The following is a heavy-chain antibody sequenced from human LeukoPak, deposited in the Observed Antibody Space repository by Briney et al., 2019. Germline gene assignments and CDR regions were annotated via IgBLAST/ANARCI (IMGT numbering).Heavy chain of an antibody. J-gene: IGHJ4*02. Sequence: GGSLRLSCAVSGFTFRTYWMHWVRQVPGKGLVWVSRINEDGSITNYADSVTGRFRISRDNAESTLYLQMNSLRAGDTAVYYCGRDLGGRSGLWGQGTLVTVSP. V-gene: IGHV3-74*01. CDR1: GFTFRTYW. CDR3: GRDLGGRSGL. CDR2: INEDGSIT. D-gene: IGHD1-26*01.